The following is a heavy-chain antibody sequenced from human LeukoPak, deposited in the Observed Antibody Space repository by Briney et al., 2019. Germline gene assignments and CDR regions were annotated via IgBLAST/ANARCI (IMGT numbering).Heavy chain of an antibody. CDR2: INPSGGSP. J-gene: IGHJ4*02. CDR1: GYTFTSFY. V-gene: IGHV1-46*01. Sequence: GASVKVSCKAFGYTFTSFYIHWVRQAPGQGLEWMGIINPSGGSPTYAQKFLGRVTMTRDTSTSTVYMELSSVTAADTAVYYCASGRAAAGTGLDYWGQGTLVTVSS. CDR3: ASGRAAAGTGLDY. D-gene: IGHD6-13*01.